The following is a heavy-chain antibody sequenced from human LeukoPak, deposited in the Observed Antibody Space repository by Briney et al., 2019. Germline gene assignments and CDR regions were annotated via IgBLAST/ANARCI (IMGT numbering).Heavy chain of an antibody. Sequence: GGSLRLSCAASGFTFSRHSMNWVRQAPGKGLEWISSISDGSSYIYYADSVKGRFTISRDNAKNSLYLHMNSLRADDTAVYYCARDHYGSGRYGMDVWGQGTTVTVSS. CDR3: ARDHYGSGRYGMDV. CDR2: ISDGSSYI. CDR1: GFTFSRHS. J-gene: IGHJ6*02. D-gene: IGHD3-10*01. V-gene: IGHV3-21*01.